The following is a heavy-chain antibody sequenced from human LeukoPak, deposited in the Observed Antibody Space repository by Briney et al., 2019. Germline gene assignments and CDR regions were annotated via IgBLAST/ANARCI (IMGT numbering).Heavy chain of an antibody. V-gene: IGHV3-74*01. CDR1: GFTFTNYG. Sequence: GGSLRLSCVASGFTFTNYGMMWVRQAPGKGLVWVSYINSDGRSTTYADSVKGRFTISRANAKNTLYLQMSSLRAEDTAMYYCARNSNGMSNWGQGTLVIVSS. D-gene: IGHD2-8*01. J-gene: IGHJ4*02. CDR2: INSDGRST. CDR3: ARNSNGMSN.